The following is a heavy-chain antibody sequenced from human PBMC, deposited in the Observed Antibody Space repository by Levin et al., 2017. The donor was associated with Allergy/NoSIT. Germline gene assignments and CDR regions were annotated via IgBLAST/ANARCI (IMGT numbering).Heavy chain of an antibody. D-gene: IGHD1-26*01. Sequence: GASVKVSCKASGYTFTSYGISWVRQAPGQGLEWMGWISAYNGNTNYAQKLQGRVTMTTDTSTSTAYMELRSLRSDDTAVYYCARLLARYSGSYSWFDPWGQGTLVTVSS. J-gene: IGHJ5*02. CDR1: GYTFTSYG. CDR2: ISAYNGNT. V-gene: IGHV1-18*01. CDR3: ARLLARYSGSYSWFDP.